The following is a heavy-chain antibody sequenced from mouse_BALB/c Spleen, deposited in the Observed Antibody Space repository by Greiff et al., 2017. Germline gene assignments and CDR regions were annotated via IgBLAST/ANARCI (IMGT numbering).Heavy chain of an antibody. CDR1: GFSLTSYG. Sequence: VKVVESGPGLVAPSQSLSITCTVSGFSLTSYGVHWVRQPPGKGLEWLGVIWAGGSTNYNSALMSRLSISKDNSKSQVFLKMNSLQTDDTAMYYCASRGDGYPFAMDYWGQGTSVTVSS. V-gene: IGHV2-9*02. D-gene: IGHD2-3*01. J-gene: IGHJ4*01. CDR2: IWAGGST. CDR3: ASRGDGYPFAMDY.